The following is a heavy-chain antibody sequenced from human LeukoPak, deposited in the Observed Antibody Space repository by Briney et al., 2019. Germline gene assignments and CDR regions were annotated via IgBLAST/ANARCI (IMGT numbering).Heavy chain of an antibody. D-gene: IGHD6-19*01. CDR3: AKKMTAGYSSGPSDY. J-gene: IGHJ4*02. CDR2: ISGGGGIT. V-gene: IGHV3-23*01. Sequence: PGGSLRLSCAASGFTFSSYAMSWVRQAPGKGLEWVSVISGGGGITYYVDSVKGRFTISRDNAKNTLYLLMNSLRAEDTAVFYCAKKMTAGYSSGPSDYWGQGTLVTVSS. CDR1: GFTFSSYA.